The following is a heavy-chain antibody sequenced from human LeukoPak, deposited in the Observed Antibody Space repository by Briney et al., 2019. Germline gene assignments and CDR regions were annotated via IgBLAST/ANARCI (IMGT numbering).Heavy chain of an antibody. CDR2: IYYSGST. CDR3: ARLSRLTLIRGVTGYHSLDV. CDR1: GGSITNFY. Sequence: SETLSLTCTVSGGSITNFYWSWIRQPPGGGLEYIGYIYYSGSTNYNPSLKGRVTISVDTSKNQFSLKLNSVSAADTAVYFCARLSRLTLIRGVTGYHSLDVWGKGTKVTVSS. V-gene: IGHV4-59*01. D-gene: IGHD3-10*01. J-gene: IGHJ6*04.